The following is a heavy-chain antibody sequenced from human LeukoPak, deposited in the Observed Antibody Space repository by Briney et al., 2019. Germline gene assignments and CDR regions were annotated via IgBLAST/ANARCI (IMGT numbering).Heavy chain of an antibody. Sequence: SETLSLTCTVSGGSISGYIWSWIRQPPGKGLEWIGRIYTSGSTNYNPSLKSRVTMSVDTSKNQFSLKLSSVSAADTAVYYCAREGLLWFGTPDYWGQGTLVTVSS. CDR1: GGSISGYI. D-gene: IGHD3-10*01. J-gene: IGHJ4*02. CDR2: IYTSGST. CDR3: AREGLLWFGTPDY. V-gene: IGHV4-4*07.